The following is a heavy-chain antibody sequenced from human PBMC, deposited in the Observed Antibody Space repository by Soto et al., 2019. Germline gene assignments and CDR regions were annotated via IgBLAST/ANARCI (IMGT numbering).Heavy chain of an antibody. V-gene: IGHV4-4*02. J-gene: IGHJ4*02. CDR2: AHHSGRT. CDR1: GDSMSSSNW. Sequence: PSETLSLTCTVSGDSMSSSNWWNWVRQPPGKGLEWIGEAHHSGRTNYNPSLKSRVTISVDRSQNHFSLQLTSVTAADTAVYYSARSEATALDYWGQGTLVTVSS. CDR3: ARSEATALDY.